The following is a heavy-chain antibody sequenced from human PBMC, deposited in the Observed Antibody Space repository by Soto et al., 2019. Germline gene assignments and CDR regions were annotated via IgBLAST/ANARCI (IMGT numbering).Heavy chain of an antibody. V-gene: IGHV2-26*01. CDR1: GFSLSNARMG. D-gene: IGHD6-13*01. J-gene: IGHJ6*02. CDR3: ARTLIYSSSYGMDV. CDR2: IFSNDEK. Sequence: GSGPTLVNPTETLTLTCTVSGFSLSNARMGVSWIRQPPGKALEWLAHIFSNDEKSYSTSLKSRLTISKDTSKSQVVLTMTNMDPVDTATYYCARTLIYSSSYGMDVWGHGTTVTVSS.